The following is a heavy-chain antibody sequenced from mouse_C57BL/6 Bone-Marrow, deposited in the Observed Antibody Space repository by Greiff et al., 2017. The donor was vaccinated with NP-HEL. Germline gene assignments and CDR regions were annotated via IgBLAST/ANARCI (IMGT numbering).Heavy chain of an antibody. V-gene: IGHV1-15*01. CDR2: IDPETGGT. D-gene: IGHD1-2*01. CDR3: TSLLEGYFDV. CDR1: GYTFTDYE. J-gene: IGHJ1*03. Sequence: VQLQQSGAELVRPGASVTLSCKASGYTFTDYEMHWVKQTPVHGLEWIGAIDPETGGTAYNQKFKGKAILTADKSSSTAYMELRSLTSEDSAVYYCTSLLEGYFDVWGTGTTVTVSS.